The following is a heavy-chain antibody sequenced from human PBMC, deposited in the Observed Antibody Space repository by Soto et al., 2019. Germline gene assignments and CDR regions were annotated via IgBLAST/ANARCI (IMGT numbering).Heavy chain of an antibody. CDR2: INGYNGNT. Sequence: QVQLVQSGAEMRKPGASVKVSCKTSGYTFINYVISWVRQAPGQGLAWMGWINGYNGNTNYAQNFQGRVAMTTDTSTSTVYMELLNLITDDTAVYYCARGDSPVQFDYWGQGTLVTASS. J-gene: IGHJ4*02. V-gene: IGHV1-18*01. D-gene: IGHD4-4*01. CDR3: ARGDSPVQFDY. CDR1: GYTFINYV.